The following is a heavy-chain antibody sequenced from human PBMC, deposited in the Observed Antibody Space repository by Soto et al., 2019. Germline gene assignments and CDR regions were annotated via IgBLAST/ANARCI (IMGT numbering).Heavy chain of an antibody. V-gene: IGHV3-23*01. D-gene: IGHD5-12*01. CDR2: ISGSGGST. CDR1: GFTFSSYA. Sequence: GGSLRLSCAASGFTFSSYAMSWVRQAPGKGLEWVSAISGSGGSTYYADSVKGRFTISRDNSKNTLYLQMNSLRAEDTAVYYCAKGGGYDYRDYYYYYMDVWGKGTTVTVSS. J-gene: IGHJ6*03. CDR3: AKGGGYDYRDYYYYYMDV.